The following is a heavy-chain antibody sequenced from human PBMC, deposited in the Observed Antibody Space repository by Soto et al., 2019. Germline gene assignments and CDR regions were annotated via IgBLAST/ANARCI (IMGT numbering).Heavy chain of an antibody. V-gene: IGHV5-51*01. D-gene: IGHD2-15*01. CDR1: GYSFTSYW. CDR2: IYPGDSDT. J-gene: IGHJ6*02. Sequence: GESLKISCKGSGYSFTSYWIGWGRQMPGKGLEWMGFIYPGDSDTRYSPSFQGQVTISADKSISTAYLQWSSLKASDTAMYYCARQDIVVVVAATRSVWADGMDVWGQGTTVTVSS. CDR3: ARQDIVVVVAATRSVWADGMDV.